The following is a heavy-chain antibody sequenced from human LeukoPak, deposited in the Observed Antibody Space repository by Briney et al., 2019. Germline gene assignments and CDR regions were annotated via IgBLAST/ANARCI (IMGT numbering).Heavy chain of an antibody. Sequence: PGGSLRLSCAASGFTFSSYAMSWVRQAPGKGLEWVSAISGSGGSIYYADSVKGRFTISRDNSKNTLYLQMNSLRAEDTAVYYCAKDGYNYDSSGHFDYWGQGTLVTVSS. CDR2: ISGSGGSI. CDR1: GFTFSSYA. D-gene: IGHD3-22*01. CDR3: AKDGYNYDSSGHFDY. J-gene: IGHJ4*02. V-gene: IGHV3-23*01.